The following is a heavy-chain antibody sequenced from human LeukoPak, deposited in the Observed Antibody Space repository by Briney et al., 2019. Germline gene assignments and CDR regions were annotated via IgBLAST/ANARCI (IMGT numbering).Heavy chain of an antibody. V-gene: IGHV6-1*01. Sequence: SQTLPLTCAICGDSVPSNSAAWNWITQSPSRGLEWLGRTYYRYKWYNDYAVSVKSRITINPDTSKNQFSLQLNSVTPEDTAVYYCAREGRGYGSGTYYYYYGMDVWGQGTTVTVSS. CDR2: TYYRYKWYN. J-gene: IGHJ6*02. CDR3: AREGRGYGSGTYYYYYGMDV. D-gene: IGHD3-10*01. CDR1: GDSVPSNSAA.